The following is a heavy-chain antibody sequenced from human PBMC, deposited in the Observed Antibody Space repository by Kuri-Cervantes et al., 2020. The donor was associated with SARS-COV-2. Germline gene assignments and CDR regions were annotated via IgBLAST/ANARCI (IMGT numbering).Heavy chain of an antibody. V-gene: IGHV3-30*02. Sequence: GESLKISCAASGFTFSSYGMHWVRQAPGKGLEWVAFIRYDGSNKYYADSVKGRFTISRDNSKNTLYLQMNSLRAADTAVYYCARTYCGGDCYSANYYGMDVWGQGTTVTVSS. D-gene: IGHD2-21*02. CDR3: ARTYCGGDCYSANYYGMDV. J-gene: IGHJ6*02. CDR1: GFTFSSYG. CDR2: IRYDGSNK.